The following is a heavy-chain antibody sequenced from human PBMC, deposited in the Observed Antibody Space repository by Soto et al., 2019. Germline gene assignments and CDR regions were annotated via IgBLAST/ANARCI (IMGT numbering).Heavy chain of an antibody. D-gene: IGHD1-1*01. CDR3: ARCRSKRLPPSYYCGMDV. CDR1: GYTFTGYY. J-gene: IGHJ6*02. Sequence: GASVKVSCKASGYTFTGYYMHWVRQAPGQGLEWMGWINPNSGGTNYAQKFQGRVTMTRDTCISTAYMELSRLRSDDTDVYYCARCRSKRLPPSYYCGMDVWGQGTTVTVSS. V-gene: IGHV1-2*02. CDR2: INPNSGGT.